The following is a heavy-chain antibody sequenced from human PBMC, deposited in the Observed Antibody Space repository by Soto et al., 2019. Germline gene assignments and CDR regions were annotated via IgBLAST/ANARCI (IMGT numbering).Heavy chain of an antibody. V-gene: IGHV3-33*01. Sequence: QVQLVESGGGVVQPGRSLRLSCAASGFTFSNYGMHWVRQAPGKGLEWVSVILNDGSNRYHADSVKDRFTISRDNSKNMLYLQMNSLRAEDTAVYYCARDDEYSRNGMGVCGQGTTVTVS. CDR3: ARDDEYSRNGMGV. CDR2: ILNDGSNR. D-gene: IGHD2-15*01. J-gene: IGHJ6*02. CDR1: GFTFSNYG.